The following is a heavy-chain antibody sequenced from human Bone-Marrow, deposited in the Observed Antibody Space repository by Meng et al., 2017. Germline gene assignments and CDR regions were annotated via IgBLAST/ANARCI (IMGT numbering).Heavy chain of an antibody. Sequence: QVRLGQSGAEVKKPGASVTVSCKASGYTFTGYYINWVRQAPGQGLEWMGRINPNSGGTNYAQNFQGRVTMTRDTSISTVYMELSRLTSDDTAVYYCARDSTSAYADSWGQGTLVTVSS. CDR1: GYTFTGYY. CDR3: ARDSTSAYADS. CDR2: INPNSGGT. D-gene: IGHD5-12*01. V-gene: IGHV1-2*06. J-gene: IGHJ4*02.